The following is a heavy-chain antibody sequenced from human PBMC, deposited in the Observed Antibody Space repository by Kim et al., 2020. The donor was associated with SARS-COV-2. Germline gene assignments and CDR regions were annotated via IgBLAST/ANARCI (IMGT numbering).Heavy chain of an antibody. Sequence: SQTLSLTCTVSGGSISSYYWSWIRQPPGKGLEWIGYIYYSGSTNYNPSLKSRVTISVDTSKNQFSLKLSSVTAADTAVYYCARDNNSGSYYYYYGMDVWG. D-gene: IGHD1-26*01. J-gene: IGHJ6*02. CDR1: GGSISSYY. CDR3: ARDNNSGSYYYYYGMDV. CDR2: IYYSGST. V-gene: IGHV4-59*01.